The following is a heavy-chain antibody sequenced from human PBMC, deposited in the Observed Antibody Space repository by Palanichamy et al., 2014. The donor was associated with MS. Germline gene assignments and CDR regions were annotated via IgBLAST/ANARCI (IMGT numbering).Heavy chain of an antibody. CDR2: IIPILGIA. D-gene: IGHD6-13*01. CDR3: ARDVGYSSSWYYFDY. Sequence: QVQXVQSGAEVKKPGSSVKVSCKASGGTFSSYAISWVRQAPGQGLEWMGRIIPILGIANYAQKFQGRVTITADKSTSTAYMELSSLRSEDTAVYYCARDVGYSSSWYYFDYWGQGTLVTVSS. J-gene: IGHJ4*02. CDR1: GGTFSSYA. V-gene: IGHV1-69*09.